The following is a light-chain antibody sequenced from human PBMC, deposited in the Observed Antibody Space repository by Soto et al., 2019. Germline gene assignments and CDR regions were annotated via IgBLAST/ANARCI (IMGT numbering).Light chain of an antibody. V-gene: IGKV1-8*01. J-gene: IGKJ3*01. CDR3: QQYYSYPWT. CDR2: AAS. Sequence: AIRMTQSPSSLSASTGDRVTITCRASQGISSYLAWYQQKPGKAPKLLIYAASTLQSGVPSRFSGSGSGTDFTLTISCLQSEDVATYYCQQYYSYPWTFGPGTKVDIK. CDR1: QGISSY.